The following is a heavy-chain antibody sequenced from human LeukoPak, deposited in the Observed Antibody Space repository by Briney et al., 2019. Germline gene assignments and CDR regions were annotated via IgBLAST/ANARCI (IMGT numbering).Heavy chain of an antibody. CDR2: INPSGGST. D-gene: IGHD6-6*01. CDR3: ARDRPPAPGAY. V-gene: IGHV1-46*01. J-gene: IGHJ4*02. Sequence: ASVKVSCTASGYTFTSYDMHWVRQAPGQGLEWMAIINPSGGSTTYAQKFQGRVTMTRDTSTSTVYMELSSLRSEDTAVYYCARDRPPAPGAYWGQGTLVTVSS. CDR1: GYTFTSYD.